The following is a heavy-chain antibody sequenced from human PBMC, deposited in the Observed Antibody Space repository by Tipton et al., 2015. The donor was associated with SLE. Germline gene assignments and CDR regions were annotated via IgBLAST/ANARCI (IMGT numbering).Heavy chain of an antibody. D-gene: IGHD5-24*01. V-gene: IGHV4-39*07. CDR1: GGSVSSVSHY. J-gene: IGHJ5*01. Sequence: QVQLVQSGAEVKPSETLSLICTVSGGSVSSVSHYWAWIRQTPGKGLEWIGNSFYSGHTYYNPSLKSRATISVDSAKNRFSLKVNSLTAADTAVYYCARQMSPGLSEGLDSWGPGTLVTVSS. CDR2: SFYSGHT. CDR3: ARQMSPGLSEGLDS.